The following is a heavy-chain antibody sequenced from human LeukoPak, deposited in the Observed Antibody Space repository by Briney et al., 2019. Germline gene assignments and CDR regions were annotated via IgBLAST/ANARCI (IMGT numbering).Heavy chain of an antibody. J-gene: IGHJ6*02. Sequence: SETLSLTCTVSGGSVSSGGYYWSWIRQPPGKGLEWIGYIYYSGSTNYNPSLKSRVTISVDTSKNQFSLKLSSVTAADTAVYYCARDAVVPAAILADYYYYGMDVWGQGTTVTVSS. CDR3: ARDAVVPAAILADYYYYGMDV. D-gene: IGHD2-2*01. CDR2: IYYSGST. CDR1: GGSVSSGGYY. V-gene: IGHV4-61*08.